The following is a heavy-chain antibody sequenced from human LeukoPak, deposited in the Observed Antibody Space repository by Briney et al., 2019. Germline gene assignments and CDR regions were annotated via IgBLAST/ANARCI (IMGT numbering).Heavy chain of an antibody. CDR3: ARGLGNRNAFDI. CDR2: INPNSGGT. J-gene: IGHJ3*02. Sequence: ASVKVSCKASGGTISSYAISWVRQAPGQGLEWMGWINPNSGGTNYAQKFQGWVTMTRDTSISTAYMELSRLRSDDTAVYYCARGLGNRNAFDIWGQGTMVTVSS. V-gene: IGHV1-2*04. D-gene: IGHD1-1*01. CDR1: GGTISSYA.